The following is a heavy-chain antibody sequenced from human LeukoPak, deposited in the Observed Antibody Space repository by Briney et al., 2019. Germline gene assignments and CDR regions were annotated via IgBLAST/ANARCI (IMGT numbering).Heavy chain of an antibody. D-gene: IGHD3-3*01. CDR2: IYTSGST. J-gene: IGHJ3*02. CDR3: ARESPYYDFWSGYWPYDAFDI. Sequence: SETLSLTCTVSGGSISSYYWRWVRQPAGKGLEWIGRIYTSGSTTYNPSPKSRVTMSVDTSKSQFSLKLSSVTAADTAVYYCARESPYYDFWSGYWPYDAFDIWGQGTMVTVSS. V-gene: IGHV4-4*07. CDR1: GGSISSYY.